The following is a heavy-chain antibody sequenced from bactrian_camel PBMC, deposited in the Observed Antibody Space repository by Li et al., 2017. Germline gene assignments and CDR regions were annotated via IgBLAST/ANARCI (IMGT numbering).Heavy chain of an antibody. V-gene: IGHV3-2*01. J-gene: IGHJ4*01. CDR1: GFTFSTYY. CDR3: AAGRQYLHNIVSLVISPGKCGV. Sequence: HVQLVESGGGLVQPGGSLRLSCAASGFTFSTYYMSWVRQAPGKGLEWVSSIYTGGGSTYYADSVKGRFTISKDNAKNTVFLQMNNLSPDDTAVYYCAAGRQYLHNIVSLVISPGKCGVLGPGDPGHRL. D-gene: IGHD1*01. CDR2: IYTGGGST.